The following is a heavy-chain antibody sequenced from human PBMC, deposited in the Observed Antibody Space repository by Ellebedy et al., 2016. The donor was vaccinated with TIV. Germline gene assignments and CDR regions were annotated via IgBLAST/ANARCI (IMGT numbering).Heavy chain of an antibody. Sequence: PGGSLRLSCAASGFTFSRYWMHWVRQAPGQGLVWVSRVCRGGSCKAYADSVDGRFTIFRDNAKNTLYLQMNSLRVEDTAVYFCARDGDGYNFDYWGKGTLVTVSS. CDR3: ARDGDGYNFDY. D-gene: IGHD5-24*01. V-gene: IGHV3-74*01. CDR2: VCRGGSCK. J-gene: IGHJ4*02. CDR1: GFTFSRYW.